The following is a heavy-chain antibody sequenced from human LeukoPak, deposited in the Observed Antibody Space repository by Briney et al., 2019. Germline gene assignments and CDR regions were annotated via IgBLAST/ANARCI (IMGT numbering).Heavy chain of an antibody. J-gene: IGHJ5*02. CDR2: IYHSGST. CDR1: GGSFSGYY. Sequence: PSETLSLTCAVYGGSFSGYYWGWIRQPPGKGLEWIGSIYHSGSTYYNPSLKSRVTISVDTSKNQFSLKLSSVTAADTAVYYCARDCSGGSCYSFWFDPWGQGTLVTVSS. V-gene: IGHV4-38-2*02. CDR3: ARDCSGGSCYSFWFDP. D-gene: IGHD2-15*01.